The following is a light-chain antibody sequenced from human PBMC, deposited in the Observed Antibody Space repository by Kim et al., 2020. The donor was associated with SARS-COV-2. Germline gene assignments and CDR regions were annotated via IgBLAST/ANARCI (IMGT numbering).Light chain of an antibody. J-gene: IGLJ2*01. Sequence: RVTIACTGRSSKIGAGYNVHWYQQLPGTAPKLLIYGNSNRPSGVPDRFSGSKSGTSASLAITGLQAEDEADYYCQSYDSSLSGVVFGGGTQLTVL. CDR1: SSKIGAGYN. V-gene: IGLV1-40*01. CDR3: QSYDSSLSGVV. CDR2: GNS.